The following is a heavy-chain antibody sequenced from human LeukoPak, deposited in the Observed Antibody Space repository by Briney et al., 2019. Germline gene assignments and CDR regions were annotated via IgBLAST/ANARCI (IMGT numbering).Heavy chain of an antibody. D-gene: IGHD3-3*01. CDR1: GGSISSYY. J-gene: IGHJ4*02. Sequence: PSETLSLTCTVSGGSISSYYWSWIRQPPGKGLEWIGEVHLDGRTNYNPSLESRLTMSVDLSENHISLKLTSVTAADTAVYYCAREGGFYRPLDYTGQGTLVTVSS. V-gene: IGHV4-59*12. CDR3: AREGGFYRPLDY. CDR2: VHLDGRT.